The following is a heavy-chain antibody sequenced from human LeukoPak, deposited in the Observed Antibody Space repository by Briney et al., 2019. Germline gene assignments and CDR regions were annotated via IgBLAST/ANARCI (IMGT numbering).Heavy chain of an antibody. CDR1: GFTFTSHS. CDR2: ISSSSSYI. Sequence: SGGSLRLSCAASGFTFTSHSLNWVRQAPGKGLEWVSSISSSSSYIYYADSVKGRFSISRDNARNSLYLQMNSMTAEDTAVYYCAKVWFGELFPDDYWGQGTLVTVSS. J-gene: IGHJ4*02. D-gene: IGHD3-10*01. CDR3: AKVWFGELFPDDY. V-gene: IGHV3-21*01.